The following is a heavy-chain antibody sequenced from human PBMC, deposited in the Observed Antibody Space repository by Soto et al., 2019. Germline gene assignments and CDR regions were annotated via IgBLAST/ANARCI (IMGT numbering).Heavy chain of an antibody. CDR3: ARTYYYDSSGYSNYYYYYGMDV. V-gene: IGHV5-51*01. J-gene: IGHJ6*02. CDR2: IYPGDSDT. CDR1: GYSFTSYW. D-gene: IGHD3-22*01. Sequence: PGESLKISXKGSGYSFTSYWISWVRQMPGKGLEWMGIIYPGDSDTRYSPSFQGQVTISADKSISTAYLQWSSLKASDTAMYYCARTYYYDSSGYSNYYYYYGMDVWGQGTTVTVSS.